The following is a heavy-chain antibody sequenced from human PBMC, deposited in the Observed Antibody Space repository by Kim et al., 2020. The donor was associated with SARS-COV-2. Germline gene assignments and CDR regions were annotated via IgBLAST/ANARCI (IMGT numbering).Heavy chain of an antibody. V-gene: IGHV4-39*02. CDR3: ARDATRKRTPFDY. CDR2: IYYSGST. J-gene: IGHJ4*02. CDR1: GGSISSSSYY. Sequence: SETLSLTCTVSGGSISSSSYYWGWIRQPPGKGLEWIGSIYYSGSTYFNPSLKSRVTISVDTSKNQFSLKLSSVTAADTAVYYCARDATRKRTPFDYWGQGTLFTVSS.